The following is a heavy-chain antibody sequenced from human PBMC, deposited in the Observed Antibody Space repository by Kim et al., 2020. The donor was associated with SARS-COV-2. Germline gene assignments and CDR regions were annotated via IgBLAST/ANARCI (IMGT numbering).Heavy chain of an antibody. V-gene: IGHV1-46*02. CDR2: IHLKWAGP. J-gene: IGHJ4*02. CDR1: GYTFNSYW. Sequence: ASVKVSCKASGYTFNSYWRLGALLDPCHVREGMGVIHLKWAGPRKDQKLQDSVTTTSDTSTSTVYMELSSLRSEDTAAYYCARAWDQNFDYWGQGTPVTVSS. D-gene: IGHD1-26*01. CDR3: ARAWDQNFDY.